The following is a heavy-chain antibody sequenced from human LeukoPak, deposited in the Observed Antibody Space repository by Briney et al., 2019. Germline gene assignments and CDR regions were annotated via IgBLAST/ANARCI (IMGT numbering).Heavy chain of an antibody. Sequence: SQTLSLTCTVSGGSISSSSYYWGWIRQPPGKGLEWIGSIYYSGSTYYNPSLKSRVTISVDTSKNQFSLKLSSVTAADTAVYYCARDAADCSGGSCYSEIDYWGQGTLVTVSS. D-gene: IGHD2-15*01. J-gene: IGHJ4*02. CDR3: ARDAADCSGGSCYSEIDY. CDR1: GGSISSSSYY. CDR2: IYYSGST. V-gene: IGHV4-39*07.